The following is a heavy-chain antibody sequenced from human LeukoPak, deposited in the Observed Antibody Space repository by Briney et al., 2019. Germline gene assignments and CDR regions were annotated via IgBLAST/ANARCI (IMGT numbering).Heavy chain of an antibody. V-gene: IGHV4-4*02. CDR2: IYHSGST. CDR1: GGSISSSNW. J-gene: IGHJ3*02. Sequence: PSGTLSLTCAVSGGSISSSNWWSWVRQPPGKGLEWIGEIYHSGSTNYNPSLKSRVTILVDKSKDQFSLKLSSVTAADTAVYYCARGSYDILTGRPTDAFDIWGQGTMVTVSS. CDR3: ARGSYDILTGRPTDAFDI. D-gene: IGHD3-9*01.